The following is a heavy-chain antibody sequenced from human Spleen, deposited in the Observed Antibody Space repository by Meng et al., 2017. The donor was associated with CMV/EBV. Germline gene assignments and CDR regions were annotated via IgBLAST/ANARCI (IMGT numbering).Heavy chain of an antibody. CDR3: ARDREGSSGYYYDY. D-gene: IGHD3-22*01. Sequence: QVQLVQSGAELRKPGAQVKVSCKASGYTFTGYYMHWVRQAPGQGLEWMGWINPNSGGTNYAQKFQGRVTMTRDTSISTAYMELSRLRSDDTAVYYCARDREGSSGYYYDYWGQGTLVTVSS. CDR1: GYTFTGYY. V-gene: IGHV1-2*02. J-gene: IGHJ4*02. CDR2: INPNSGGT.